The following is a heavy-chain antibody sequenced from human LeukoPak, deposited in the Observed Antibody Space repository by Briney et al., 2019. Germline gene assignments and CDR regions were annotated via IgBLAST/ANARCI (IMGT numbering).Heavy chain of an antibody. CDR3: ARGIGEAAMNY. V-gene: IGHV3-74*01. J-gene: IGHJ4*02. CDR1: GFTFSSYW. Sequence: GGSLRLSCAASGFTFSSYWMHWVRQAPGKGLVWVSHINGDGSSTGYADSVKGRFTISRDNAKSTLHLQMNSLRVEDTAVYYCARGIGEAAMNYWGQGTLVTVSA. D-gene: IGHD2-2*01. CDR2: INGDGSST.